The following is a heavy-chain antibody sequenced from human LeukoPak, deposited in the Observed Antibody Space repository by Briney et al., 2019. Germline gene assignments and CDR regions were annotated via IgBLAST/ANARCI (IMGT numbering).Heavy chain of an antibody. Sequence: SETLSLTCTVSGGSISSYYWSWIRQPPGKGLEWIGHIYYSGSTNYNPSLKSRVTISVDTSKNQFSLKLSSVTAADTAVYYCARGTTVTTFDYWGQGTLVTVSS. CDR3: ARGTTVTTFDY. V-gene: IGHV4-59*01. CDR2: IYYSGST. D-gene: IGHD4-17*01. CDR1: GGSISSYY. J-gene: IGHJ4*02.